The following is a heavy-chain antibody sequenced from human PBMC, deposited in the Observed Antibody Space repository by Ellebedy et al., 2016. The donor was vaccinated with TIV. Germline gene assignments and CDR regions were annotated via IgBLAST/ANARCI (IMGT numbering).Heavy chain of an antibody. J-gene: IGHJ4*02. CDR3: AKDDYGSFDY. D-gene: IGHD4-17*01. Sequence: GESLKISXLGSGFTFDNYAIHWVRQAPGKGLEWVAVVSMFGGGEYYADSVNGRFTISRDNSKNTLYLQMNSLRAEDTAVYYCAKDDYGSFDYWGQGTLVTVSS. CDR2: VSMFGGGE. V-gene: IGHV3-23*01. CDR1: GFTFDNYA.